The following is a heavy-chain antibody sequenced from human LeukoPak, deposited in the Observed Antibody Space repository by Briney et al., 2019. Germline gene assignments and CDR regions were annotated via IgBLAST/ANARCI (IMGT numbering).Heavy chain of an antibody. D-gene: IGHD3-22*01. CDR2: IYYSGST. J-gene: IGHJ4*02. V-gene: IGHV4-30-4*08. CDR3: ARIDSSGPEVGCYFDY. Sequence: SETLSLTCTVSGGSISSGDYYWSWIRQPPGKGLEWIGYIYYSGSTYYNPSLKSRVTISVDTSKNQFSLKLSSVTAADTAVYYCARIDSSGPEVGCYFDYWGQGTLVTVSS. CDR1: GGSISSGDYY.